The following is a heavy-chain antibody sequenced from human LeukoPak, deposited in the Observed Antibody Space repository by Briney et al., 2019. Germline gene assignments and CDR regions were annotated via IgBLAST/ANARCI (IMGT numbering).Heavy chain of an antibody. CDR3: ARGGYYGSGNDFRFDP. V-gene: IGHV1-69*06. J-gene: IGHJ5*02. D-gene: IGHD3-10*01. Sequence: SVKVSCKASGGTFSSYAISWVRQAPGQGLEWMGGIIPIFGTANYAQKFQGRVTITADKSTSTAYMELSSLRPEDTAVYYCARGGYYGSGNDFRFDPWGQGTLVTVSS. CDR1: GGTFSSYA. CDR2: IIPIFGTA.